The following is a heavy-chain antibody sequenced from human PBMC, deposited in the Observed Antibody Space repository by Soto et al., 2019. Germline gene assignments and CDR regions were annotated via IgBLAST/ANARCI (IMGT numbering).Heavy chain of an antibody. CDR1: GFTCSSYF. J-gene: IGHJ4*02. Sequence: EVQLVESGGGLFQPGGSLRLSCVASGFTCSSYFMTWVRQAPGKGLEWVANIKQDGSEGYYVDSVKGRFTISRDNAKNSLYLEMNSLRVEDMALYYCARGGRYFDWLPLDYCGQGTLVAVSS. CDR3: ARGGRYFDWLPLDY. V-gene: IGHV3-7*01. CDR2: IKQDGSEG. D-gene: IGHD3-9*01.